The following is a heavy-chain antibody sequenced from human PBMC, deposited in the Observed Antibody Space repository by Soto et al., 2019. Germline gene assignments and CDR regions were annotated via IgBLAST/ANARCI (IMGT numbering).Heavy chain of an antibody. J-gene: IGHJ3*02. CDR1: GYTFTSYY. CDR3: ATPSNCGDYHNDAFDI. D-gene: IGHD4-17*01. CDR2: INPSGGST. Sequence: QVQLVQSGAEVKKPGASVKVSCKASGYTFTSYYMHWVRQAPGQGLEWMGIINPSGGSTSYAQKFQGRVTMTRDTSTSTVYMELSSLRSEDTAVYYCATPSNCGDYHNDAFDIWGQGTMVTVSS. V-gene: IGHV1-46*03.